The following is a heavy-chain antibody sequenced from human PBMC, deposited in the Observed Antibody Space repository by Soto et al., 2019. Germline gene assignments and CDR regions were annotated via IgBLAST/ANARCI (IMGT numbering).Heavy chain of an antibody. CDR2: VKSKSDGATT. D-gene: IGHD1-26*01. V-gene: IGHV3-15*01. CDR1: GFTFSNVW. CDR3: TTAAGGMWGADY. J-gene: IGHJ4*02. Sequence: PVGSLRLSCAASGFTFSNVWMSWVRQAPGKGLEWVGRVKSKSDGATTDYAAPVKGRFTASRDDSQNTLSLQMDSLKIEDTAVYFCTTAAGGMWGADYWGQGTPVTVSS.